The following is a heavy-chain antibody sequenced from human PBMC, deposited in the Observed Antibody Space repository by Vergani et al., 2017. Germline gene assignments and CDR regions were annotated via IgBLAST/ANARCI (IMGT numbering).Heavy chain of an antibody. J-gene: IGHJ5*02. V-gene: IGHV7-4-1*02. CDR3: ASGYCSSTSCKKGDIWFDP. CDR2: INTNTGNP. D-gene: IGHD2-2*01. CDR1: GYTFTSYA. Sequence: QVQLVQSGSELKKPGASVKVSCKASGYTFTSYAMNWVRQAPGQGLEWMGWINTNTGNPTYAHGFTGRFVFSLDTSVSTAYLQISSLKAEDTAVYYCASGYCSSTSCKKGDIWFDPWGQGTLVTVSS.